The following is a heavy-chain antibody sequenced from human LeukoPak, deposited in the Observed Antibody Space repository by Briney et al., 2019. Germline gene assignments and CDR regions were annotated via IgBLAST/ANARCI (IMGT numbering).Heavy chain of an antibody. CDR1: GVTFSSYW. J-gene: IGHJ4*02. Sequence: GGSLRLSCAGSGVTFSSYWMGWVRQAPGKGLEWVANIKQDGSEKYYVDSVKGRFTISRDNAKNSLYLQMNSLRAGDTAVYYCARDGFGNPLGYWGQGALVTVSS. CDR2: IKQDGSEK. CDR3: ARDGFGNPLGY. V-gene: IGHV3-7*05. D-gene: IGHD4-23*01.